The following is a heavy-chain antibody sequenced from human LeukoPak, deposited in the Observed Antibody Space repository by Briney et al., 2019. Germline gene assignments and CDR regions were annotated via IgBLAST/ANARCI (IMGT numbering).Heavy chain of an antibody. D-gene: IGHD1-1*01. J-gene: IGHJ4*02. Sequence: GESLKISCKGSGYSFTSDWIGWVRQIPGQGLEWMGIVYPRDSDTRYSPSFQGQVTISADKSISTAYLQWSSLKASDTAMYYCARHGTGTSGGIDYWGQGTLVTVSS. CDR2: VYPRDSDT. V-gene: IGHV5-51*01. CDR1: GYSFTSDW. CDR3: ARHGTGTSGGIDY.